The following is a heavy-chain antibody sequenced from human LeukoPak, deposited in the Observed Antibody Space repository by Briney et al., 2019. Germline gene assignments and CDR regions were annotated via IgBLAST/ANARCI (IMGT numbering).Heavy chain of an antibody. CDR3: ARGVAPFGEWLTNYYYYYYMDV. J-gene: IGHJ6*03. V-gene: IGHV3-7*04. Sequence: GGSLRLSCAASGFTFSSYWMSWVRKAPGKGLKWVANIKQDGSEKYYVDSVKGRFTISRDNAKNSLYLQMNSLRAEDTAVYYCARGVAPFGEWLTNYYYYYYMDVWGKGTTVTVSS. CDR2: IKQDGSEK. D-gene: IGHD3-3*01. CDR1: GFTFSSYW.